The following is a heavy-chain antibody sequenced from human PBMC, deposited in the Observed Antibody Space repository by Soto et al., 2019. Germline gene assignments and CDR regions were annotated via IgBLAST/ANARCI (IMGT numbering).Heavy chain of an antibody. V-gene: IGHV1-2*02. J-gene: IGHJ6*02. D-gene: IGHD3-9*01. Sequence: ASVKVSCKASGGTVRTYAINWVRQAPGQGLEWMGWINPNSGDTNYARKFQGRVTMTRDTSIKTVYMELSSLRSDDTAVYYCARAQIGLLAWLPDNYYYGMDVWGQGTTVTVSS. CDR1: GGTVRTYA. CDR3: ARAQIGLLAWLPDNYYYGMDV. CDR2: INPNSGDT.